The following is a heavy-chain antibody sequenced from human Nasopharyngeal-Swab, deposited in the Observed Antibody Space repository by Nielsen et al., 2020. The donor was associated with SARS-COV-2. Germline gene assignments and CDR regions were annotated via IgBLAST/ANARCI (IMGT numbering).Heavy chain of an antibody. D-gene: IGHD6-19*01. CDR3: ARVKKTRYSSGWYLDAFDI. CDR2: IYYSAST. CDR1: GGSVRGGTYY. Sequence: SETPSLTCTVSGGSVRGGTYYWNWIRQPPGKGLEWIGYIYYSASTNYNPSLKSRVTISLDTSKNQFSLKLSSVTAADTAVYYCARVKKTRYSSGWYLDAFDIWGQGTMVTVSS. V-gene: IGHV4-61*01. J-gene: IGHJ3*02.